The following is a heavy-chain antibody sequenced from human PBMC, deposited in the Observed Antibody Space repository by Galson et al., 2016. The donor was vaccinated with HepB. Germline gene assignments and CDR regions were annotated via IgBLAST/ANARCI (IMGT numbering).Heavy chain of an antibody. J-gene: IGHJ4*02. CDR2: ISSSTII. V-gene: IGHV3-48*02. Sequence: SLRLPCAASGFTFSSFSMNWVRQAPGRGLEWVSYISSSTIIYYADSVKGRFTISRDNAKNSLYLQMNSLRDEDTAVYYCARDLHSGSYTFDYWGRGTLVTVSS. CDR1: GFTFSSFS. D-gene: IGHD1-26*01. CDR3: ARDLHSGSYTFDY.